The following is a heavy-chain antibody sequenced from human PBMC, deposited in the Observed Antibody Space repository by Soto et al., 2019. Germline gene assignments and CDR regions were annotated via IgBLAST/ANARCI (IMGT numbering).Heavy chain of an antibody. J-gene: IGHJ5*02. V-gene: IGHV3-23*01. CDR3: AKRNGSGQRGYWFDP. D-gene: IGHD3-10*01. CDR1: GFPFSMYA. CDR2: ISGSGGST. Sequence: GGSLRLSCAASGFPFSMYAMTWVRQAPGKGLEWDSGISGSGGSTYYADSVKGRFTISRDSSKNTLYLQMNNLRAEDTAVYYCAKRNGSGQRGYWFDPWGQGTLVTVSS.